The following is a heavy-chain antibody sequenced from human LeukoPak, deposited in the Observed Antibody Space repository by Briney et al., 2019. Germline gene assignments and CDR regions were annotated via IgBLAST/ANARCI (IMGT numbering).Heavy chain of an antibody. D-gene: IGHD6-13*01. V-gene: IGHV5-51*01. Sequence: GESLKISCKGSGYSFTSYWIGWVRQMPGKGLEWMGIIYPGDSDTRYSPSFQGQVTISADKSISTAYLQWSSLKASDTAMYYCASQGGGIAVASSFDYWGQGTLVTASS. J-gene: IGHJ4*02. CDR1: GYSFTSYW. CDR3: ASQGGGIAVASSFDY. CDR2: IYPGDSDT.